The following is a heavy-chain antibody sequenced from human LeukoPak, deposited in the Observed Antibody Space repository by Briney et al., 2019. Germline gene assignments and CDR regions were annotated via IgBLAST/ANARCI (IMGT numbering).Heavy chain of an antibody. J-gene: IGHJ4*02. D-gene: IGHD3-22*01. Sequence: GGPLRLSCVASGVTVSSAYMSWVRQAPGRGLEWVSVIHRGGDTYYADSVKGRFTISRDSSKNTLYLQMDSLRAEDTALYYCARDAPRSSSKFSSVYSLDYWGQGSLVTVSS. CDR1: GVTVSSAY. V-gene: IGHV3-66*01. CDR3: ARDAPRSSSKFSSVYSLDY. CDR2: IHRGGDT.